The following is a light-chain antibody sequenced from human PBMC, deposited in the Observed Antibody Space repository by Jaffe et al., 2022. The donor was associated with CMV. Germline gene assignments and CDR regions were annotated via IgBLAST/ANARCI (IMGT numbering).Light chain of an antibody. CDR1: QTVTSDY. J-gene: IGKJ1*01. CDR2: GAS. Sequence: EIVLTQSPGTLSLSPGERATLSCRASQTVTSDYLAWYQQKPAQAPRLLIYGASNRATAIPDRFSGSGSGTDFTLTISRLEPEDFAVYYCQQYGSSPTFGQGTKVEIK. V-gene: IGKV3-20*01. CDR3: QQYGSSPT.